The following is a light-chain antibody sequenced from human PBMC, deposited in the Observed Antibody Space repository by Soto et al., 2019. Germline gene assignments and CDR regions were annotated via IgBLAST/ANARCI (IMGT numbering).Light chain of an antibody. CDR3: QHYVTSLTT. CDR1: QSVTSNY. J-gene: IGKJ1*01. Sequence: EIVLTQSPGTLSLSPGERATLSCGASQSVTSNYLAWCQQKPGQAPRLLIFGASIRVKGIPDRFIGSGSGTDFTLTISRLEPEDFAVYYCQHYVTSLTTFGQGTKVDIK. CDR2: GAS. V-gene: IGKV3-20*01.